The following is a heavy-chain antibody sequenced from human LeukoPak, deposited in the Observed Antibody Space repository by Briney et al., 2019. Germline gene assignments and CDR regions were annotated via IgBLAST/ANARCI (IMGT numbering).Heavy chain of an antibody. CDR3: AKQRPYYSGAGSYRAFDI. V-gene: IGHV3-23*01. J-gene: IGHJ3*02. D-gene: IGHD3-10*01. CDR2: ISGSGGST. CDR1: GFTFSSYA. Sequence: GGSLRLSCAASGFTFSSYAMSWVRQAPGKGLEWVSAISGSGGSTYYADSVKGRFTISRDNSKNTLYLQMNSLRAEDTAVYYCAKQRPYYSGAGSYRAFDIWGQGTMVTVSS.